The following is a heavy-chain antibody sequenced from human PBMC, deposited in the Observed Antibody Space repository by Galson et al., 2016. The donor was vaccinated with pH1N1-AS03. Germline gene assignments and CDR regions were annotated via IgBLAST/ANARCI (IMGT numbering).Heavy chain of an antibody. CDR3: IKGGAASADFFDI. V-gene: IGHV3-9*01. CDR2: ISWNSNKI. D-gene: IGHD3/OR15-3a*01. J-gene: IGHJ3*02. CDR1: GFRFDGYA. Sequence: SLRLSCAVSGFRFDGYAMHWVRQAPGKGLEWVSSISWNSNKIDYADSVKGRFTISRDSAKNSLNLQMNSLRAEDTALYYCIKGGAASADFFDIWGQGTMVTVSS.